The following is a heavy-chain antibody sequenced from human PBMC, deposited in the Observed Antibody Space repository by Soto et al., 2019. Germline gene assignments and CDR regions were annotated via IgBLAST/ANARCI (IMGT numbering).Heavy chain of an antibody. J-gene: IGHJ4*02. CDR1: GFTLSTYS. CDR2: ITTSSTYR. V-gene: IGHV3-21*06. Sequence: EVQLVESGGGLVKPGGSLRLSCAASGFTLSTYSMNWVRQAPGKGLEWVSDITTSSTYRFYADSVKGRFTISRDDAKNSLYLQMNSLRVEDTGVYYRARDLGVALATLTLDYWGQGTLVTVSS. D-gene: IGHD2-15*01. CDR3: ARDLGVALATLTLDY.